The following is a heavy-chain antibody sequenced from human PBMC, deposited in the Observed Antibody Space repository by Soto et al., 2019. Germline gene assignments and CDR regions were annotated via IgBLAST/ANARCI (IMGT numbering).Heavy chain of an antibody. D-gene: IGHD6-6*01. V-gene: IGHV1-18*01. CDR2: ISAYNGNT. CDR3: ARVASIAAREISTDCDY. J-gene: IGHJ4*02. Sequence: QVQLVQSGAEVKKPGASVKVSCKASGYTFTSYGISWVRQAPGQGLEWMGWISAYNGNTNYAQKLQGRVIMTRDTSTRTAYMELRSLRSDDTAVYYCARVASIAAREISTDCDYWGQGTLVTVSS. CDR1: GYTFTSYG.